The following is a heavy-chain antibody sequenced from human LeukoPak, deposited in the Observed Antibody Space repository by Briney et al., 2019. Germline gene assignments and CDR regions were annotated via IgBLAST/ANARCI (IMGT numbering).Heavy chain of an antibody. D-gene: IGHD6-13*01. V-gene: IGHV3-23*01. CDR1: GFTFSSYA. CDR3: AKDQQQPRAFDY. Sequence: GGSLRLSCAASGFTFSSYAMGWVRQAPGKGLEWVSATSGSGGSTYYADSVKGRFTISRDNSKNTLYLQMNSLRAEDTAVYYCAKDQQQPRAFDYWGQGTLVTVSS. J-gene: IGHJ4*02. CDR2: TSGSGGST.